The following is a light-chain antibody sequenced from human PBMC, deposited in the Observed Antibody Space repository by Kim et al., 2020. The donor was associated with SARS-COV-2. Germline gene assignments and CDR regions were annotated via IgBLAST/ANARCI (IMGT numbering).Light chain of an antibody. CDR2: EVT. J-gene: IGLJ3*02. CDR1: RSDIGCYNF. Sequence: GRSVTIYCTGTRSDIGCYNFVSWYQQHPGKAPKLLIYEVTKRPSGVPDRFSGSKSGDTASLTVSGLQAEDEADYYCFSYAGSDNWVFGGGTKVTVL. CDR3: FSYAGSDNWV. V-gene: IGLV2-8*01.